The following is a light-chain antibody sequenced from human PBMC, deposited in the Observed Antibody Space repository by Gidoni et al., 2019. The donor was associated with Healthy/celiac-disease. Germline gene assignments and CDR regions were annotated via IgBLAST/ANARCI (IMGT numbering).Light chain of an antibody. J-gene: IGKJ1*01. CDR2: GAS. V-gene: IGKV3-15*01. CDR1: QSISRN. CDR3: QHYNNWPPWT. Sequence: EIVMTQSPATLSVFPGERASLSCRASQSISRNLAWYQQKPGQAPRLLIYGASTRATGLPARFSGSGSGTEFTLTISSLQSEDFAVYYCQHYNNWPPWTFGQGTKVEIK.